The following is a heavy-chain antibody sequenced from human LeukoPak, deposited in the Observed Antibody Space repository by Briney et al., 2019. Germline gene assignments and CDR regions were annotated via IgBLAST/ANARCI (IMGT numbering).Heavy chain of an antibody. Sequence: GGSLRLSCAASGFTFSNYGTHWVRQAPGKGLEWVALMFYNGNNAYYADSVKGRFIISRDNSKNTLYLQMNSLRAEDTAVYFSARGMTGPDYWGQGTLVTVSS. CDR3: ARGMTGPDY. D-gene: IGHD3-9*01. V-gene: IGHV3-33*01. CDR1: GFTFSNYG. CDR2: MFYNGNNA. J-gene: IGHJ4*02.